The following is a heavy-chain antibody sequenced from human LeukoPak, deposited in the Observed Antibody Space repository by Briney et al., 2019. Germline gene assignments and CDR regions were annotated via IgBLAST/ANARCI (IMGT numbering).Heavy chain of an antibody. J-gene: IGHJ4*02. Sequence: GGSLRLSCAASGFTFSSYGMHWVRQAPGKGLEWVAFIRYDGNNKYYADSLKGRFTISRDNSKNTLYLQMNNLRAEDTAMYFCAKDIPGYYDSSGYMNWGQGTLVTVSS. CDR3: AKDIPGYYDSSGYMN. D-gene: IGHD3-22*01. V-gene: IGHV3-30*02. CDR1: GFTFSSYG. CDR2: IRYDGNNK.